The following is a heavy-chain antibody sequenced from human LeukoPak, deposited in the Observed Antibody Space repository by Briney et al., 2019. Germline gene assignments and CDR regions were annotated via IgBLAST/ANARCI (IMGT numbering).Heavy chain of an antibody. CDR1: GFTFSSYA. Sequence: GGSLRLSCAASGFTFSSYAMSWVRQAPGKGLEWVSAISGSGGSTYYADSVKGRFTISRGNSRNTLYLQMNSLRAEDTAVYYCAKDRSYYYDSSGYYAIVWGQGTLVTVSS. CDR3: AKDRSYYYDSSGYYAIV. V-gene: IGHV3-23*01. J-gene: IGHJ4*02. D-gene: IGHD3-22*01. CDR2: ISGSGGST.